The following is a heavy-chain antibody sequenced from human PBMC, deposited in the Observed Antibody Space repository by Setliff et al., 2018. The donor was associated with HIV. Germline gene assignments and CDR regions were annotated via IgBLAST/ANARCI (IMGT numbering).Heavy chain of an antibody. J-gene: IGHJ4*01. Sequence: SVKVSCKASGGTFSNYAISWVRQAPGQGLEWMGGIIPAFGTANYAQKFQGRVTITTDESTSTAYMELSGLRSEDTAVYFCARDGLLVAGIRFDYWGQGTLVTVSS. CDR2: IIPAFGTA. V-gene: IGHV1-69*05. D-gene: IGHD6-19*01. CDR1: GGTFSNYA. CDR3: ARDGLLVAGIRFDY.